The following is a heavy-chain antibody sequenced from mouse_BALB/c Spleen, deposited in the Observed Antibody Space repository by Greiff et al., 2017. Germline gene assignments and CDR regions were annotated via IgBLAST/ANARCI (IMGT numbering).Heavy chain of an antibody. D-gene: IGHD4-1*01. J-gene: IGHJ2*01. CDR3: ASWGNYFDY. CDR2: ISSGSSTI. Sequence: EVMLVESGGGLVQPGGSRKLSCAASGFTFSSFGMHWVRQAPEKGLEWVAYISSGSSTIYYADTVKGRFTISRDNPKNTLFLQMTSLRSEDTAMYYCASWGNYFDYWGQGTTLTVSS. CDR1: GFTFSSFG. V-gene: IGHV5-17*02.